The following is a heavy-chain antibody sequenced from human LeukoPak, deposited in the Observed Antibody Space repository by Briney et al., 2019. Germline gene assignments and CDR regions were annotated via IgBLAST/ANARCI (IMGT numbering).Heavy chain of an antibody. CDR3: VKDREQYYDNSGFTFDY. V-gene: IGHV3-7*03. CDR1: GFTFSSYW. Sequence: GGSLRLSCAASGFTFSSYWMSWVRQAPGKGLEWVANIKQDGSEKYYVDSVKGRFTISRDNAKNSLYLQMNSLRAEDTALYYCVKDREQYYDNSGFTFDYWGQGTLATVSS. CDR2: IKQDGSEK. D-gene: IGHD3-22*01. J-gene: IGHJ4*02.